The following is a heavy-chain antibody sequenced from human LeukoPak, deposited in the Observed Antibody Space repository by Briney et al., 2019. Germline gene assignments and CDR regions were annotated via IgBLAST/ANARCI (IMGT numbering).Heavy chain of an antibody. J-gene: IGHJ3*02. CDR1: EFTFSNYA. CDR2: STGTGYST. Sequence: GGSLRLSCAASEFTFSNYAMSWVRQAPGKGLECVSGSTGTGYSTYYADSVKGRFTISRDNSKNTLYLQMNSLRAEDTAVYYCVKGVSMGVTSAFDIWGQGTMVTVSS. D-gene: IGHD1-26*01. CDR3: VKGVSMGVTSAFDI. V-gene: IGHV3-23*01.